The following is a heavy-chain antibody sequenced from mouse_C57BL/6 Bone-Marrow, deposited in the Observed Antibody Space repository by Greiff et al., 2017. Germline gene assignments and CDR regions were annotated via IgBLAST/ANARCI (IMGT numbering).Heavy chain of an antibody. Sequence: VQGVESGPGLVQPSQSLSITCTVSGFSLTSYGVHWVRQSPGKGLEWLGVIWSGGSTDYNAAFISRLSISKDNSKSQVFFKMNSLQADDTAIYYCAIYYSNYRFAYWGQGTLVTVSA. D-gene: IGHD2-5*01. V-gene: IGHV2-2*01. J-gene: IGHJ3*01. CDR1: GFSLTSYG. CDR3: AIYYSNYRFAY. CDR2: IWSGGST.